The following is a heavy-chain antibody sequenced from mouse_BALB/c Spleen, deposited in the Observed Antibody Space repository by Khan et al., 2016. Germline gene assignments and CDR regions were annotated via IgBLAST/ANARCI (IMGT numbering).Heavy chain of an antibody. CDR2: IIYSGST. J-gene: IGHJ4*01. Sequence: EVQLVESGPGLVKPSQSLSLTCTVTGYSITSDYAWNWIRQFPGNKLEWMGYIIYSGSTRYYPSFKSRTSFTRDTSKNQFFLQLNSVTTEDTATYYCASTPTAYYAMDYWGQGTSVTVSS. CDR1: GYSITSDYA. V-gene: IGHV3-2*02. CDR3: ASTPTAYYAMDY. D-gene: IGHD1-2*01.